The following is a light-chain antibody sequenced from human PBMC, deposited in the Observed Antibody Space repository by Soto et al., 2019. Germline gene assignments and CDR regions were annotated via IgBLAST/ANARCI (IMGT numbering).Light chain of an antibody. CDR3: QQRSNWPPLT. CDR2: DAS. V-gene: IGKV3-11*01. Sequence: EIVLTQSPATLSLSPGERATLSCRASQSVSSYLAWYQQKPGQAPRLLIYDASNRATGIPARFSGSGSGTDLTLTISSLAPEDFVVYYCQQRSNWPPLTFGGGTKVEIK. J-gene: IGKJ4*01. CDR1: QSVSSY.